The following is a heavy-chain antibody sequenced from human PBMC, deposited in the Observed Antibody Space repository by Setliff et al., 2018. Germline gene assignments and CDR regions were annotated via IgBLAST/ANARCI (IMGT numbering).Heavy chain of an antibody. J-gene: IGHJ4*02. CDR1: GYAFTDYY. D-gene: IGHD6-6*01. V-gene: IGHV1-2*02. CDR2: INPHNGGT. CDR3: SRGRRGSTWTSDF. Sequence: ASVKVSCKSSGYAFTDYYIHWIRQAPGQGPEWTGWINPHNGGTVYAENFQGRVTLTRDTSIATAYMELSRLSSDDTAVYYCSRGRRGSTWTSDFWGQGTLVTVSS.